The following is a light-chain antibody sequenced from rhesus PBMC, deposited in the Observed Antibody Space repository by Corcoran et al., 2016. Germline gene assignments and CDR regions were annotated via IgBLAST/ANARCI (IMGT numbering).Light chain of an antibody. J-gene: IGKJ1*01. Sequence: DIQMSQSPSSLCASVGDRVTITCRASQGMSSYLNWYQQKPGKAPKLLIYYANSLTSGVPSRFSGSGSGTEFTLTISSLPPEDFATYYCQQGNSNPWTFGQGTKVEV. CDR1: QGMSSY. V-gene: IGKV1-32*02. CDR2: YAN. CDR3: QQGNSNPWT.